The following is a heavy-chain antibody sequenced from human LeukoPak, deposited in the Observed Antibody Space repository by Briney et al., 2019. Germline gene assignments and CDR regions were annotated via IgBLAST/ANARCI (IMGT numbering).Heavy chain of an antibody. CDR3: ARENYGSGSYRRNWFDP. CDR2: INPSGGST. J-gene: IGHJ5*02. Sequence: ASVKVSCKASGYTFTDYFMNWVRQAPGQGLEWMGIINPSGGSTSYAQKFQGRVTMTRDTSTSTVYMELSSLRSEDTAVYYCARENYGSGSYRRNWFDPWGQGTLVTVSS. V-gene: IGHV1-46*01. D-gene: IGHD3-10*01. CDR1: GYTFTDYF.